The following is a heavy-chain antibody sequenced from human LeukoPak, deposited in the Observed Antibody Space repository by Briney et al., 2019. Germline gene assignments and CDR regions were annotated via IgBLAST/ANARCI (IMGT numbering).Heavy chain of an antibody. J-gene: IGHJ6*03. CDR1: GFTFSSYE. Sequence: GGSLRLSCAASGFTFSSYEMNWVRQAPGKGLEWVSYISSSGSTMYYADSVKGRFTISRDNAKNSLSLQMNSLRAEDTAVYYCARSPAGANYYLDVWGKGTTVTISS. D-gene: IGHD1-14*01. CDR3: ARSPAGANYYLDV. V-gene: IGHV3-48*03. CDR2: ISSSGSTM.